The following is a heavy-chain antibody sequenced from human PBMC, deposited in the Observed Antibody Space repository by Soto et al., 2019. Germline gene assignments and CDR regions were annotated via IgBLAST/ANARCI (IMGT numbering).Heavy chain of an antibody. J-gene: IGHJ6*03. D-gene: IGHD3-3*01. CDR2: IQSGGTT. Sequence: ETLSLTCTVSGGSISSNNYYWGWVRQAPGKGLEWVSLIQSGGTTYYADSVKGRFTISRDNSKNTLYLQMNSLRAEDTAVYYCAKATYYDFWSGYLSAEYYYYMDVWGKGTTVTVSS. V-gene: IGHV3-53*01. CDR1: GGSISSNNYY. CDR3: AKATYYDFWSGYLSAEYYYYMDV.